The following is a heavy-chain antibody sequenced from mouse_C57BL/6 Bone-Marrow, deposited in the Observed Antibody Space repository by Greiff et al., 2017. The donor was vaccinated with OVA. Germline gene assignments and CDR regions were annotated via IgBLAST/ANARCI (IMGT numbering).Heavy chain of an antibody. CDR2: MSIGNGDT. Sequence: EVQLQQSGAELVRPGSSVKMSCKTSGYTFTSYGINWVKQRPGQGLEWIGYMSIGNGDTRYNEKFKGKATLTSETSSSTAYMQLSSLTSSYSAIYFCSSLYYYGSPYYSMDYWGQGPSVTVSS. CDR3: SSLYYYGSPYYSMDY. V-gene: IGHV1-58*01. J-gene: IGHJ4*01. CDR1: GYTFTSYG. D-gene: IGHD1-1*01.